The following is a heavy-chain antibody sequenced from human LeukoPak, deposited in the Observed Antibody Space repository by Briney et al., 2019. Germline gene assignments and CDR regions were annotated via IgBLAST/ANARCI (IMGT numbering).Heavy chain of an antibody. CDR3: LITGTSQPFDY. Sequence: ASAKVSCEASGYTFTAYYMHWVRQAPGQGLEWMGRINPNSGATNYAQNFRGRVSMTRDTSISTAYMELSRLRSDDTAVYYCLITGTSQPFDYWGQGTLVTVSS. V-gene: IGHV1-2*06. J-gene: IGHJ4*02. D-gene: IGHD1-7*01. CDR2: INPNSGAT. CDR1: GYTFTAYY.